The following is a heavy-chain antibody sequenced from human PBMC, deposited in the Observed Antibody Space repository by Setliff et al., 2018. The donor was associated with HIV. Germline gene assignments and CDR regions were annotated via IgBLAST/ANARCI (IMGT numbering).Heavy chain of an antibody. V-gene: IGHV4-4*02. CDR3: ARATRRNDAFDI. D-gene: IGHD1-1*01. CDR1: GGAISSNKW. Sequence: PSETLSLTCTVSGGAISSNKWWSWVRQSPGKGLEWIGEISHSGTANYNASLKSRVTMSIDKSTDQFSLKMRSVTAADTAVYYCARATRRNDAFDIWGQGTTVTVSS. J-gene: IGHJ3*02. CDR2: ISHSGTA.